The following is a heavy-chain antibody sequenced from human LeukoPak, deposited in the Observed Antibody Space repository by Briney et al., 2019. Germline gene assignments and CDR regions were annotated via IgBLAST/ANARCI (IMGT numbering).Heavy chain of an antibody. D-gene: IGHD6-19*01. CDR2: ISSSSSYI. CDR3: ASSSGWLDYFDY. V-gene: IGHV3-21*01. CDR1: GFTFSSYS. Sequence: GSLRLSCAASGFTFSSYSMKWFRQAPGKGLEWVSSISSSSSYIYYADSVKGRFTISRDNAKNSLYLQMNSLRAEDTAVYYCASSSGWLDYFDYWGQGTLVTVSS. J-gene: IGHJ4*02.